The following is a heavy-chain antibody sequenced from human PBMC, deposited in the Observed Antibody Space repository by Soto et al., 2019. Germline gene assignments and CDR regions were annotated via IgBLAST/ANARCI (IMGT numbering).Heavy chain of an antibody. J-gene: IGHJ4*02. Sequence: SETLSLTCTVSGGSISSGGYYWSWIRQHPGKGLEWIGYIYYSGSTYYNPSLKSRVTISVDTSKNQFSLKLSSVTAADTAVYYCARDGVNSGSYAYWGQGTLVTVSS. V-gene: IGHV4-31*03. D-gene: IGHD3-10*01. CDR3: ARDGVNSGSYAY. CDR1: GGSISSGGYY. CDR2: IYYSGST.